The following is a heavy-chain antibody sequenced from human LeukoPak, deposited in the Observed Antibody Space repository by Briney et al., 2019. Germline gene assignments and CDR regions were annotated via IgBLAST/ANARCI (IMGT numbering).Heavy chain of an antibody. J-gene: IGHJ5*02. CDR3: ARLCVHDSSGYYYDWFDP. V-gene: IGHV4-4*02. CDR1: GGSISSSNW. D-gene: IGHD3-22*01. CDR2: IYRSGST. Sequence: SGTLSLTCAVSGGSISSSNWWSWVRQPPGKGLEWIGEIYRSGSTNYNPSLKSRVTISVDKSKNQFSLKLSSVTAADTAVYYCARLCVHDSSGYYYDWFDPWGQGTLVTVSS.